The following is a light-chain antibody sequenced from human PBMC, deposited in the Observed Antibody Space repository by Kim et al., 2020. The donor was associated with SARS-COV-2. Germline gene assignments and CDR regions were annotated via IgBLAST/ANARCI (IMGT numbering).Light chain of an antibody. V-gene: IGLV3-21*04. Sequence: SYELTQPPSVSVAPGKTARITWGGNNIGSKSVHWYQQKPGQAPVLVIYYHSDRPSGIPERFSGSNSGDTATLTISRVEAGDEADYYCQVWDSSSDHWVFGGGTQLTVL. CDR1: NIGSKS. CDR2: YHS. CDR3: QVWDSSSDHWV. J-gene: IGLJ3*02.